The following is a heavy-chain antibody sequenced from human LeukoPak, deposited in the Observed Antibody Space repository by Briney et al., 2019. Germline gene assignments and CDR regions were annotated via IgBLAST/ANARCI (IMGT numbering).Heavy chain of an antibody. D-gene: IGHD2-2*01. Sequence: GGSLKLSCAASGFTFSGSAMHWVRQASGKGLEWVGRIRSKANSYATAYAASVKGRFTISRDDSKNTAYLQMNSLKTEDTAVYFCARVPLRQPHYFDYWGQGTLVTVSS. CDR2: IRSKANSYAT. CDR1: GFTFSGSA. CDR3: ARVPLRQPHYFDY. J-gene: IGHJ4*02. V-gene: IGHV3-73*01.